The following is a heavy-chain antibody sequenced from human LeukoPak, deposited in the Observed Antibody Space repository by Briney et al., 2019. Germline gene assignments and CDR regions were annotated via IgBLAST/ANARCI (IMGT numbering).Heavy chain of an antibody. CDR1: GFTFNGSD. J-gene: IGHJ3*02. CDR3: TRHNYDRSGYGAFDI. Sequence: PGGSLRLSCAASGFTFNGSDIHWVRQASGKGLEWVGHIRSKTNNYATADAASVKGRFTFSRDDSKNTAYIQMNSLKTEDTAVYYCTRHNYDRSGYGAFDIWGQGTMVTVSS. D-gene: IGHD3-22*01. CDR2: IRSKTNNYAT. V-gene: IGHV3-73*01.